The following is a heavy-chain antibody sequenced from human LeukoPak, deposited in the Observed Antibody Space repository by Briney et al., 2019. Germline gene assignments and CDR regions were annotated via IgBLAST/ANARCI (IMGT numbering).Heavy chain of an antibody. D-gene: IGHD2-15*01. CDR1: RCTFGSYA. CDR2: FSGSGGST. J-gene: IGHJ4*02. CDR3: ARSGLNRFDY. V-gene: IGHV3-23*01. Sequence: GGSLRLCCAASRCTFGSYAMHWVRQAPGKGLEWVSTFSGSGGSTYYADSVKGRFSISRDNSKNTLYLQMNSLRAEDTAAYYCARSGLNRFDYWGQGTLVTVSS.